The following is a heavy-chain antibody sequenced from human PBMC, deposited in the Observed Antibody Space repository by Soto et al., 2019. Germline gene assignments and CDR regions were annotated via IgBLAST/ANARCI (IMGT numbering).Heavy chain of an antibody. CDR2: IYYSGST. CDR3: AGIAAAGFYYYYGMDV. J-gene: IGHJ6*02. D-gene: IGHD6-13*01. CDR1: CGSISSSSYY. Sequence: SETLSLTCTVSCGSISSSSYYWGWIRQPPGKGLEWIGSIYYSGSTYYNPSLKSRVTISVDTSKNQFSLKLSSVTAADTAVYYCAGIAAAGFYYYYGMDVWGQGTTVTVSS. V-gene: IGHV4-39*01.